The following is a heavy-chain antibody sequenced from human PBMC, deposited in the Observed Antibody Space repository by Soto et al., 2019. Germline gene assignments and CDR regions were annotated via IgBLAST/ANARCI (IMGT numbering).Heavy chain of an antibody. V-gene: IGHV3-23*01. CDR3: AKDNGNYGSGSFSH. CDR1: GLTFGSYA. Sequence: EVQLLESGGGLVQPGGSLRLSCAASGLTFGSYAMSWVRQAPGKGLEWVSLISGTGDSSEYANSVKGRFTISRDYSKTTVFLQMNSLRADDTAVYFCAKDNGNYGSGSFSHWGQGTLVTVSS. D-gene: IGHD3-10*01. CDR2: ISGTGDSS. J-gene: IGHJ4*02.